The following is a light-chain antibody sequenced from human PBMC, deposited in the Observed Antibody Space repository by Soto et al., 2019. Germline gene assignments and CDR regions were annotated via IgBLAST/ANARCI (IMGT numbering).Light chain of an antibody. Sequence: EILMTQSPATLSVSPGERATLSCRASQSVSSNLAWYQQKPGQAPRLLIYGASTRATGIPARFSGSGSGTEFTLTISSTQSEDFAIYYCQHYNNWPVYTFGQGTKLEIK. V-gene: IGKV3-15*01. CDR1: QSVSSN. J-gene: IGKJ2*01. CDR2: GAS. CDR3: QHYNNWPVYT.